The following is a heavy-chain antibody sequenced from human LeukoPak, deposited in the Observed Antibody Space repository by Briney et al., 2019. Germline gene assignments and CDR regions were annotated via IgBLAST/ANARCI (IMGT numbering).Heavy chain of an antibody. Sequence: ASVKVSCKASGYTFTTYGITWVRQAPGQGLEWMGRINPNSGGTNYAQKFQGRVTMTRDTSISTAYMELSRLRSDDTAVYYCARERGSSWYGPFDYWGQGTLVTVSS. J-gene: IGHJ4*02. CDR1: GYTFTTYG. CDR2: INPNSGGT. V-gene: IGHV1-2*06. D-gene: IGHD6-13*01. CDR3: ARERGSSWYGPFDY.